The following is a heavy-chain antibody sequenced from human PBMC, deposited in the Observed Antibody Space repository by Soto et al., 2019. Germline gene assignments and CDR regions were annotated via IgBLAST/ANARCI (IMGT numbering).Heavy chain of an antibody. CDR2: ISGSGGST. V-gene: IGHV3-23*01. CDR1: GFIIYNYA. CDR3: ARGGPGGGSDWFDP. Sequence: GGSLGLSCAASGFIIYNYAMNWVRQAPGKGLEWVSTISGSGGSTYYADSVKGRFTISRDNSKNTLYLQMNSLRAEDTAVYYCARGGPGGGSDWFDPWGQGTLVTVSS. J-gene: IGHJ5*02.